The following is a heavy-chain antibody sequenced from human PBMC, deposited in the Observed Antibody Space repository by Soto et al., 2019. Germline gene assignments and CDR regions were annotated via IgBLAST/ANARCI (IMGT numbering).Heavy chain of an antibody. CDR2: IKSDGSST. V-gene: IGHV3-74*01. Sequence: PGGSLRLSCAASGFTSSNYWMHWVRQAPGKGLVWVSRIKSDGSSTTYADSVKGRFTISRDNAKNTLDLQMHGLRGGDMAVYYCARSVRSGSFPYYYAMDVWGQGTTVTVSS. CDR1: GFTSSNYW. D-gene: IGHD3-10*01. CDR3: ARSVRSGSFPYYYAMDV. J-gene: IGHJ6*02.